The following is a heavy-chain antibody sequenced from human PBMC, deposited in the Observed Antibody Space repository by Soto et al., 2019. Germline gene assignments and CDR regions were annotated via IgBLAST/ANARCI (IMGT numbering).Heavy chain of an antibody. V-gene: IGHV4-30-2*01. Sequence: SETLSLTCTVSGGSISNAAYSWSWIRQPPGKGLEWIGYIYPSGMPFYNPSLRSRVTISIDRSNDQFSLNLKSVTAADTAVYYCARDRNPPGVDYWGQGTLVTVSS. CDR2: IYPSGMP. CDR3: ARDRNPPGVDY. J-gene: IGHJ4*02. CDR1: GGSISNAAYS.